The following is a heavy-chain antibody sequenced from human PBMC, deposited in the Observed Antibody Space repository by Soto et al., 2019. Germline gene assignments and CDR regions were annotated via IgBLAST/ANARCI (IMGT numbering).Heavy chain of an antibody. J-gene: IGHJ4*02. Sequence: GGSLRLSCAASGFPFNTYTMHWVRQAPGKGLEWVAVISYDGNYEYYADSVKGRFTISRDNSKNTLYLQMNSLRADDTAVYYCARASVAGTWGYYFDYWGQGALVTVSS. CDR1: GFPFNTYT. D-gene: IGHD6-19*01. V-gene: IGHV3-30-3*01. CDR2: ISYDGNYE. CDR3: ARASVAGTWGYYFDY.